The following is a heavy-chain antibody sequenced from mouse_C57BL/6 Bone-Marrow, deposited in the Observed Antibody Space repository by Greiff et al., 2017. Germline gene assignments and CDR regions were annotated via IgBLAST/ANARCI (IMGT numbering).Heavy chain of an antibody. CDR1: GYTFTSYW. V-gene: IGHV1-53*01. Sequence: QVQLQQPGTELVKPGASVKLSCKASGYTFTSYWMHWVKQRPGQGLEWIGIINPSNGGTNYNEKFKSKATLTVYKSTSSAYMQLSSLTSEDSAVYYCASLAYYSNTGFAYWGQGTLVTVSA. J-gene: IGHJ3*01. CDR2: INPSNGGT. CDR3: ASLAYYSNTGFAY. D-gene: IGHD2-5*01.